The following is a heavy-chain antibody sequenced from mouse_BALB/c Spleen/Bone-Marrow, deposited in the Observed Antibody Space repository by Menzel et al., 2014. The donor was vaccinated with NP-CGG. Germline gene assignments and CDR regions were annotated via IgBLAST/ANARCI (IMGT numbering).Heavy chain of an antibody. J-gene: IGHJ2*01. V-gene: IGHV7-3*02. CDR3: ARGGYDDY. Sequence: EVQGVESGGGLVQPGGSLRLSCATSGFTFTDYYMSWVRQPPGKALEWLGFIRNKANGCTTEYSASVKGRFTISRDNSQSILYLQMNTLRAEDSATYYCARGGYDDYWGQGTTLTVSS. CDR2: IRNKANGCTT. CDR1: GFTFTDYY. D-gene: IGHD2-2*01.